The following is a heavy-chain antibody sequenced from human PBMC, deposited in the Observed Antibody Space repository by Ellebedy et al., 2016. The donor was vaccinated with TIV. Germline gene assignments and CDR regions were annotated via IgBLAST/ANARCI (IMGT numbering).Heavy chain of an antibody. J-gene: IGHJ5*02. D-gene: IGHD3-10*01. Sequence: AASVKVSCKASGYTFTGYYMHWVRQAPGQGLEWMGGIIPIFGTANYAQKFQGRVTITADESTSTAYMELSSLRSEDTAVYYCARGMRGVRGVIITWWFDPWGQGTLVTVSS. V-gene: IGHV1-69*13. CDR3: ARGMRGVRGVIITWWFDP. CDR2: IIPIFGTA. CDR1: GYTFTGYY.